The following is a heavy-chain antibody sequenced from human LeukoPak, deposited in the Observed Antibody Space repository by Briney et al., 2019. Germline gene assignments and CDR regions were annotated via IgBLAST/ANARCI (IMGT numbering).Heavy chain of an antibody. V-gene: IGHV3-30*02. CDR2: IRYDESNT. CDR1: GFTFSSYG. Sequence: GGSLRLSCAASGFTFSSYGMHWVRQAPGKELEWVTFIRYDESNTYYTDSVKGRFTISRDNSKNTLYLQMDSLRPEDTAVYYCAKDYWNSKYSFDYWAREPWSPSPQ. J-gene: IGHJ4*02. CDR3: AKDYWNSKYSFDY. D-gene: IGHD1-7*01.